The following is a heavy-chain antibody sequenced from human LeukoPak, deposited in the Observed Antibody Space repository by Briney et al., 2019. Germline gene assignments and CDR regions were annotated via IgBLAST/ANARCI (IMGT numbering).Heavy chain of an antibody. Sequence: GSLRLSCAASGFTVSSNYMSWVRQAPGKGLEWVSVIYSGGSTYYADSVKGRFTISRHNSKNTLYLQMNSLRAEDTAVYYCASSARGYSYGYGMDVWGKGTTVTVSS. D-gene: IGHD5-18*01. J-gene: IGHJ6*04. V-gene: IGHV3-53*04. CDR1: GFTVSSNY. CDR2: IYSGGST. CDR3: ASSARGYSYGYGMDV.